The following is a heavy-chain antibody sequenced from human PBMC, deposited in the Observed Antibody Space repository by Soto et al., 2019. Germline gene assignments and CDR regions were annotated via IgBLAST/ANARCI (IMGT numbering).Heavy chain of an antibody. CDR2: ISSSNDYT. J-gene: IGHJ5*02. CDR1: GFAVSGYY. CDR3: ARDMYDSGSYWSLDP. V-gene: IGHV3-11*05. Sequence: RGYARLGCAASGFAVSGYYMSWIRQAPGKGLEWVSYISSSNDYTYYADSVKGRFTISRDNAKNSLYLQMNSLRAEDTAVYYCARDMYDSGSYWSLDPWGQGT. D-gene: IGHD3-10*01.